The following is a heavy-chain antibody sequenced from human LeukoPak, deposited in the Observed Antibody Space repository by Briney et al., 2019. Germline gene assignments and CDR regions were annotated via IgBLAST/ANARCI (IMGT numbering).Heavy chain of an antibody. CDR2: INHSGST. CDR1: GGSISSSSYY. D-gene: IGHD2-15*01. J-gene: IGHJ4*02. Sequence: PSETLSLTCTVSGGSISSSSYYWGWIRQPPGKGLEWIGEINHSGSTNYNPSLKSRVTISVDKSKNQFSLKLTSVTAADTAVYYCARFRFSAVTADMDYWGQGSLVSVSS. CDR3: ARFRFSAVTADMDY. V-gene: IGHV4-39*07.